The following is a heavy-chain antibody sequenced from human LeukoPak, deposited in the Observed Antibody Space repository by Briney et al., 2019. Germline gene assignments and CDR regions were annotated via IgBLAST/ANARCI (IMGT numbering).Heavy chain of an antibody. J-gene: IGHJ4*02. CDR3: AKPAYDSSGYAFDY. CDR1: GFSFSNYP. V-gene: IGHV3-30*04. CDR2: ISYDGSSR. Sequence: GGSLRLSCAASGFSFSNYPMQWVRQAPGKGLEWVATISYDGSSRYSAGSVKGRFTISRDNSKNTLYLQMNSLRAEDTAVYYCAKPAYDSSGYAFDYWGQGTLVTVSS. D-gene: IGHD3-22*01.